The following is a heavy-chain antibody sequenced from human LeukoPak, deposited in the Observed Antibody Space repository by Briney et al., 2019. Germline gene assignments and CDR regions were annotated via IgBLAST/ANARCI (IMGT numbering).Heavy chain of an antibody. J-gene: IGHJ3*02. CDR3: ARLDGYAKATVVTLGAFDI. D-gene: IGHD4-23*01. CDR1: GCSLSSSSYY. Sequence: SGTLSLTCTVSGCSLSSSSYYWVWIRQPPGKGLEWIGSIYYSGSTYYNPALKRRVTISVHTSKNQFSLKMSSVTAADTAVYYCARLDGYAKATVVTLGAFDIWGQGTMVTVSS. V-gene: IGHV4-39*01. CDR2: IYYSGST.